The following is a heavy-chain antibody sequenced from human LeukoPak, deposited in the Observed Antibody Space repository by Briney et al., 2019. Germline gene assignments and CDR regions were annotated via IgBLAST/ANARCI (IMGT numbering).Heavy chain of an antibody. CDR1: GYSFTSYW. CDR3: VRDGHNRYNYYFDY. Sequence: GESLKISCKGSGYSFTSYWIGWVRQMPGKGLEWMGIIYPGDSDTRYSPSFRGQVTISADKSIKIAYLQWSSLKASDTAMYYCVRDGHNRYNYYFDYWGQGTQVTVSS. CDR2: IYPGDSDT. D-gene: IGHD5-24*01. J-gene: IGHJ4*02. V-gene: IGHV5-51*01.